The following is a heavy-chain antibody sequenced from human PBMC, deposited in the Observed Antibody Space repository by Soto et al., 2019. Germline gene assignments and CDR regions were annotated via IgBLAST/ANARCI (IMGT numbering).Heavy chain of an antibody. J-gene: IGHJ6*02. CDR3: AKDIGSGWYGDYYYGMDV. D-gene: IGHD6-19*01. Sequence: GGSLRLSCAASGFTFSSYAMSWVRQAPGKGLEWVSAISGSGGSTYYAESVKGRFTISRDNSKNTLYLQMNSLRAEDTAVYYCAKDIGSGWYGDYYYGMDVWGQGTTVTVSS. CDR2: ISGSGGST. V-gene: IGHV3-23*01. CDR1: GFTFSSYA.